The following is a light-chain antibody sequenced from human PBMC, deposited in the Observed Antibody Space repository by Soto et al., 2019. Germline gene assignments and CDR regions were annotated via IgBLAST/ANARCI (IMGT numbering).Light chain of an antibody. Sequence: EIVLTESPGTLSLSPGERATLSCRASQSVSSNYLAWYQQKPGQAHRLLIYGASSRGTGIPDRFSGSGSGTDFTLTISRLEPEDFAVYYCQQYDTLPVTFGPGAKVDIK. CDR2: GAS. J-gene: IGKJ3*01. V-gene: IGKV3-20*01. CDR1: QSVSSNY. CDR3: QQYDTLPVT.